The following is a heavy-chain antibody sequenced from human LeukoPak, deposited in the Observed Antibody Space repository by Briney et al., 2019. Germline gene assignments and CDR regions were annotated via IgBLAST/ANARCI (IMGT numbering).Heavy chain of an antibody. CDR1: GGSFSGYY. Sequence: SETLSLTCAVYGGSFSGYYWNWIRQPPGKGLEWIGEINHSGSTNYNPSLKSRVTISVDTSKNQFSLKLSSVTAADTAVYYCARRAKQIAAGYQTMDDYYYYYMDVWGKGTTVTIS. J-gene: IGHJ6*03. D-gene: IGHD6-13*01. CDR3: ARRAKQIAAGYQTMDDYYYYYMDV. CDR2: INHSGST. V-gene: IGHV4-34*01.